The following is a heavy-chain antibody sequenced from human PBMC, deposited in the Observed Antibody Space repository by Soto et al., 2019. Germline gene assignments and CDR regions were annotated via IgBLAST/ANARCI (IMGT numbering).Heavy chain of an antibody. CDR2: IYYSGYT. CDR3: ARHNGPLYVGYYYDMDV. J-gene: IGHJ6*02. Sequence: SETLSLTCTVSGGSISSSSYYWXXXXXXXXXGLEWIGSIYYSGYTYYNPSLKSRVTISVDTSKNQFSLKLSSVTAADTAVYYCARHNGPLYVGYYYDMDVWGQGTTVTVSS. V-gene: IGHV4-39*01. CDR1: GGSISSSSYY. D-gene: IGHD3-16*01.